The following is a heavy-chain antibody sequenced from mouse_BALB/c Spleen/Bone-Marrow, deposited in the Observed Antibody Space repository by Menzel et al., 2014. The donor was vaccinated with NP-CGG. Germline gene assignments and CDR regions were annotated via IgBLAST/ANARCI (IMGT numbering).Heavy chain of an antibody. CDR3: ARDDYRYDGWYFDV. Sequence: EVQLVESGGGLVQPGGSLRLSCATSGFTFTDYYMSWVRQPPGKALEWLGFIRNKANGYTTEYSASVKGRFTISRDNSRSILYLQMNTLRAEDSATYYCARDDYRYDGWYFDVWGAGTTVTVSS. CDR1: GFTFTDYY. J-gene: IGHJ1*01. V-gene: IGHV7-3*02. D-gene: IGHD2-14*01. CDR2: IRNKANGYTT.